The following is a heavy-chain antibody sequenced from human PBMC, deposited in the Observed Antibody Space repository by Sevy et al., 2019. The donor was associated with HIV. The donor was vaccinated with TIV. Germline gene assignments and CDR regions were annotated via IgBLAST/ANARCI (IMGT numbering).Heavy chain of an antibody. Sequence: SETLSLTCTVSGGSISSYSWSWIRQPPGKGLEWIGYISYSGSTNYNPSLKSRVTISVDTSKNQYSLKLSSVTAADTAVYYCARDAYSSSWYYYYGMDVWGQGTTVTVSS. J-gene: IGHJ6*02. V-gene: IGHV4-59*13. CDR2: ISYSGST. CDR1: GGSISSYS. D-gene: IGHD6-13*01. CDR3: ARDAYSSSWYYYYGMDV.